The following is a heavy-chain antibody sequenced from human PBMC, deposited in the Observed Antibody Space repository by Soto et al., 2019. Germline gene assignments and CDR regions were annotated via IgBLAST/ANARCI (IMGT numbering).Heavy chain of an antibody. Sequence: VGSLRLSCAASGFTVSSYARSWVRQAPWKGLEWVSAISGRGGSTYYADSVKGGFTISRNNSKNTLYLQMNSLRAEDTALYYCAPTPSIDIPGTTPGWYFDLWGRGTLVTVSS. D-gene: IGHD1-7*01. CDR1: GFTVSSYA. CDR3: APTPSIDIPGTTPGWYFDL. CDR2: ISGRGGST. V-gene: IGHV3-23*01. J-gene: IGHJ2*01.